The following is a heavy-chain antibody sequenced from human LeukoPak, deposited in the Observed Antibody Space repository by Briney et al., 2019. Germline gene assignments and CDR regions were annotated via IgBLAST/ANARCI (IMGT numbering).Heavy chain of an antibody. D-gene: IGHD4-23*01. V-gene: IGHV4-34*01. CDR3: ARLRSYGGNRGIDY. Sequence: SETLSLTCAVYGGSFSGYYWSWIRQPPGKGLEWIGEINHSGSTNYNPSLKSRVTISVDTSKNQFSLRLSSVTAADTAVYYCARLRSYGGNRGIDYWGQGTLVAVSS. J-gene: IGHJ4*02. CDR2: INHSGST. CDR1: GGSFSGYY.